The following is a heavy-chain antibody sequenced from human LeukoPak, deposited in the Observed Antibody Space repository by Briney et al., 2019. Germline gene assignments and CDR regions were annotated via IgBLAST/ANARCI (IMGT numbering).Heavy chain of an antibody. D-gene: IGHD1-26*01. CDR3: ARDNSVGDYAWWFDP. CDR1: GYTFTTHY. Sequence: ASVKVSRKASGYTFTTHYMHWVRQAPGQGLEWMGLINPSGTTTNYAQKFRGRVTMTRDLSTSTDYVELSSLRSDDTAVYFCARDNSVGDYAWWFDPWGQGTLVTVSS. J-gene: IGHJ5*02. CDR2: INPSGTTT. V-gene: IGHV1-46*01.